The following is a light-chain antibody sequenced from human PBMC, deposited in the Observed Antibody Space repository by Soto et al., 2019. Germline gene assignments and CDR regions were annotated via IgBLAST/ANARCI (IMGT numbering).Light chain of an antibody. Sequence: EIVLTQSPATLSFAPWERSTLSFMASQSVSSYLAWYQQKPGQAPRLLIYDASNRATGIPDRFSGSRSGTDFTLTISSLQSEDFAVYYCQQYNEWSRTFGQGTKVDIK. CDR1: QSVSSY. J-gene: IGKJ1*01. CDR2: DAS. V-gene: IGKV3-11*01. CDR3: QQYNEWSRT.